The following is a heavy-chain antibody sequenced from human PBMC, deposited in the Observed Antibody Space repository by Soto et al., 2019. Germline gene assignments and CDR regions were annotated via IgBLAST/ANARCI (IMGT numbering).Heavy chain of an antibody. CDR1: GYTFTSYG. CDR3: ARGPPHDFWSGYQPGEFAY. J-gene: IGHJ4*02. V-gene: IGHV1-18*01. CDR2: ISGYNGNT. Sequence: QVQLVQSGAEVKKPGASVKVSCKASGYTFTSYGISWVRQAPGQGLEWMGWISGYNGNTNYEQQLEGRVTMTTDASTSTAYRELRSLRSDETAVYDCARGPPHDFWSGYQPGEFAYWGQGTLVTVSS. D-gene: IGHD3-3*01.